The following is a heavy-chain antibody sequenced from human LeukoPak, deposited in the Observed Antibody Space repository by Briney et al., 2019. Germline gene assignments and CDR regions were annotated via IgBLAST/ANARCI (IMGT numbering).Heavy chain of an antibody. CDR2: TSGRGGST. D-gene: IGHD3-22*01. V-gene: IGHV3-23*01. Sequence: GGSLRLSCAASGFTFSSYAMSWFRPAPGKGLDWVSPTSGRGGSTYYAYSVKRRFPISRDNPKNTLYLQMNSLRAEDTAVYYCAKGALYYYDSSGYYRDFGGQGTLVSVS. CDR1: GFTFSSYA. J-gene: IGHJ4*02. CDR3: AKGALYYYDSSGYYRDF.